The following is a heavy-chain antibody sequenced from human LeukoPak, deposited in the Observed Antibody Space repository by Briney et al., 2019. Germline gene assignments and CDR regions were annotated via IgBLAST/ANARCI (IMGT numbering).Heavy chain of an antibody. D-gene: IGHD2-2*01. J-gene: IGHJ4*02. Sequence: SGTLSLTCAVYGGSFNGYYWSWIRQPPGKGLEWIGEINHSGSSNYNPSLKSRVTISVDTSKNQFSLKLSSVTAADTAVYYCAREYCSSTSCYYVDYWGQGTLVTVSS. V-gene: IGHV4-34*01. CDR2: INHSGSS. CDR1: GGSFNGYY. CDR3: AREYCSSTSCYYVDY.